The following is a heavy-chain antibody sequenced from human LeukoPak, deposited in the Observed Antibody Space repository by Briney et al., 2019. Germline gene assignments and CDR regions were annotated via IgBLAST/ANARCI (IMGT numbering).Heavy chain of an antibody. CDR1: VCIISRYSYY. Sequence: SETLPLTCTFSVCIISRYSYYWRWIRRPPGKGLVWVGYIYCSRNSNYNPSLKSRVTISVDTSKNQFSLKLSSVTAADTAVYYCARAGPAHCSSTSCYALGGAFDYWGQGTLVTVSS. CDR2: IYCSRNS. D-gene: IGHD2-2*01. J-gene: IGHJ4*02. CDR3: ARAGPAHCSSTSCYALGGAFDY. V-gene: IGHV4-61*01.